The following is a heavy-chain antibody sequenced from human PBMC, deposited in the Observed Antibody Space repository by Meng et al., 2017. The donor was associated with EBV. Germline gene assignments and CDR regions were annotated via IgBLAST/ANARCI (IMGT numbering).Heavy chain of an antibody. Sequence: QVKLQQCWAEVKRPGSSVKVSCRTSGGTFRSDAVSWVRQAPGQGLEWMGGLIPMSGAPHYAQKFQDRVTIIADESTSTHSMELNNLRFEDTAMYYCASESGRGFTPDYWGQGTLVTVSS. CDR3: ASESGRGFTPDY. J-gene: IGHJ4*02. CDR1: GGTFRSDA. V-gene: IGHV1-69*01. CDR2: LIPMSGAP. D-gene: IGHD3-10*01.